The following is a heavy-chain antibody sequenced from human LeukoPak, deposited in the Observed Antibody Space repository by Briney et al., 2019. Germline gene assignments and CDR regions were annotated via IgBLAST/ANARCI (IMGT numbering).Heavy chain of an antibody. V-gene: IGHV1-18*01. CDR1: GYTFTSYG. Sequence: GASVKVSCKASGYTFTSYGVSWVRQAPGQGLEWMGWMSGSNGNTNYAQKLQGRVTMTTDTSTSTAYMELRSLRSDDTAVYYCARYLLSYSSNWHYYFDYWGQGTLLTVSS. CDR2: MSGSNGNT. D-gene: IGHD6-13*01. J-gene: IGHJ4*02. CDR3: ARYLLSYSSNWHYYFDY.